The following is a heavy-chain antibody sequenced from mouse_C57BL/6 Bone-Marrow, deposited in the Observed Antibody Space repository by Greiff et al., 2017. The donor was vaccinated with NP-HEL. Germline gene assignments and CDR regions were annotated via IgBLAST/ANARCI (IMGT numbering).Heavy chain of an antibody. Sequence: VQLQQSGAELVRPGASVKLSCTASGFNIKDDYMHWVKQRPEQGLEWIGWIDPENGDTEYASKFQGKATITADTSSNTAYLQRSSLTSEDTAVYYCTFDVYYEAWFAYWGQGTLVTVSA. J-gene: IGHJ3*01. CDR3: TFDVYYEAWFAY. CDR1: GFNIKDDY. CDR2: IDPENGDT. D-gene: IGHD2-3*01. V-gene: IGHV14-4*01.